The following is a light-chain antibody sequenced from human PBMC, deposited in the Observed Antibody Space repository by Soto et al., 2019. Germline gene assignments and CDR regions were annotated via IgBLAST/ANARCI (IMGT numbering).Light chain of an antibody. J-gene: IGKJ1*01. V-gene: IGKV3-20*01. CDR1: QRVTSNY. CDR2: GAS. CDR3: QQYGSSGT. Sequence: EMVLTQSPDTLSLSPGERAALSCRASQRVTSNYLAWYQKKPDQAPRLLIYGASTRATGIPARFSGSGSGTDFTLTISRLEPEDFAVYYCQQYGSSGTFGQGTKVDIK.